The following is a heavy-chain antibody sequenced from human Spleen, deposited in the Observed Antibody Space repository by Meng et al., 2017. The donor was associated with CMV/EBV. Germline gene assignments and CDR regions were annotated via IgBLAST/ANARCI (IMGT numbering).Heavy chain of an antibody. CDR3: ARTITTSSSSDY. Sequence: TCAVYGGAFSGYYWSWIRQPPGKGLEWIGEIKHSGSTNNNPSIKSRGTISVDTSKKQFSLKLSSVTAADTAVYYCARTITTSSSSDYWGQGTLVHRLL. V-gene: IGHV4-34*04. D-gene: IGHD6-6*01. CDR2: IKHSGST. J-gene: IGHJ4*02. CDR1: GGAFSGYY.